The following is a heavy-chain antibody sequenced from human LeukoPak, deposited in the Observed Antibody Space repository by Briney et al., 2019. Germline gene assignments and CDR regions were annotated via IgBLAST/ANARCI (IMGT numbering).Heavy chain of an antibody. CDR2: ISAYNGNT. CDR1: GYTFTSYG. Sequence: VASVKVSCKAYGYTFTSYGISWVRQAPGQGLEWMGWISAYNGNTNYAQKLQGRVTMTTDTSTSTAYMELRSLRSDDTAVYYRARDSRIPSMITFGGVYYFDYWGQGTLVTVSS. J-gene: IGHJ4*02. V-gene: IGHV1-18*01. D-gene: IGHD3-16*01. CDR3: ARDSRIPSMITFGGVYYFDY.